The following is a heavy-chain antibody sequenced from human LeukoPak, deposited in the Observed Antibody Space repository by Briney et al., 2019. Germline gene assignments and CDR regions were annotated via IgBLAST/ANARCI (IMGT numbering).Heavy chain of an antibody. Sequence: ASVKVSCKASGYTFTSYGISWVRQAPGQGLEWMGWISAYNGNTNYAQKLQGRVTMTTDTSTSTAHMELRSLRSDDTAVYYCARGVLGSYYYYMDVWGKGTTVTVSS. V-gene: IGHV1-18*01. J-gene: IGHJ6*03. CDR3: ARGVLGSYYYYMDV. D-gene: IGHD2-15*01. CDR1: GYTFTSYG. CDR2: ISAYNGNT.